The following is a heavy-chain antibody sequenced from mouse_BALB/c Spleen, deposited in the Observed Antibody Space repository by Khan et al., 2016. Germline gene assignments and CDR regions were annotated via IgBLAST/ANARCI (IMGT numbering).Heavy chain of an antibody. J-gene: IGHJ2*01. CDR1: GFTFSTYG. CDR2: INSNGGST. V-gene: IGHV5-6-3*01. Sequence: EVELVESGGGLVQPGGSLKLSCAASGFTFSTYGMSWVRQTPDKRLELVATINSNGGSTYYPDSVKGRSPISRDNAKNTLYLQMSSLKSEDTAMYYCARENYRYYFDNWGQGTTLTVSS. CDR3: ARENYRYYFDN. D-gene: IGHD2-14*01.